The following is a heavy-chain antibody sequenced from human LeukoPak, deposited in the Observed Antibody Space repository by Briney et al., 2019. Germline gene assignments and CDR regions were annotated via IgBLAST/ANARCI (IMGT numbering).Heavy chain of an antibody. V-gene: IGHV3-30*03. D-gene: IGHD1-26*01. J-gene: IGHJ6*03. Sequence: GGSLRLSCAASGFTFSSYSMNWVRQAPGKGLEWVAVISYDGSNKYYADSVKGRFTISRDNSKNTLYLQMNSLRAEDTAVYYCATAGSGSYYYYYYMDVWGKGTTVTISS. CDR3: ATAGSGSYYYYYYMDV. CDR2: ISYDGSNK. CDR1: GFTFSSYS.